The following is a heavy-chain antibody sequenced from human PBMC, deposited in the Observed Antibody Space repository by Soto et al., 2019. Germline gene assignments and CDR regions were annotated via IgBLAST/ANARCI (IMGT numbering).Heavy chain of an antibody. V-gene: IGHV3-48*03. CDR2: ISSSGSTI. J-gene: IGHJ4*02. Sequence: GGSLRLSCAASGFTFSSYEMNWVRQAPGKGLEWVSYISSSGSTIYYADSVKGRFTISRDNAKNSLYLQMNSLRAEDTAVYYCAREVDSGSYFDYWGQGTLVTVSS. D-gene: IGHD1-26*01. CDR1: GFTFSSYE. CDR3: AREVDSGSYFDY.